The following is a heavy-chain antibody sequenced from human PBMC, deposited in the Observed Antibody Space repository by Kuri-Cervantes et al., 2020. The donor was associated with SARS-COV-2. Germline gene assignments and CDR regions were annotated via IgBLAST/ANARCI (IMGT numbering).Heavy chain of an antibody. Sequence: GGSLRLSCAASGFTFDDYAMHWVRQAPGKGLEWVSGISWNSGSIGYADSVKGRFTISRDNAENSLYLQMNSLRVEDTALYYCARAYGDYVFREGLDSWGQGTLVTVSS. CDR3: ARAYGDYVFREGLDS. CDR2: ISWNSGSI. CDR1: GFTFDDYA. J-gene: IGHJ4*02. D-gene: IGHD4-17*01. V-gene: IGHV3-9*01.